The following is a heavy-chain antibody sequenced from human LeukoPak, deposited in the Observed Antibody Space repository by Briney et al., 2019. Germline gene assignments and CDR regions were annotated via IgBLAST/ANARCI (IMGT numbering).Heavy chain of an antibody. D-gene: IGHD3-22*01. V-gene: IGHV1-18*01. CDR1: GYTFTSYG. Sequence: ASVKVSCKASGYTFTSYGISWLRQAPGQGLEWMGWISAYNGNTNYAQKLQGRVTMTTDTSTSTAYMELRSLRSDDTAVYYCARDRTPHYYYDSSGYYSTIYYWGQGTLVTVSS. J-gene: IGHJ4*02. CDR3: ARDRTPHYYYDSSGYYSTIYY. CDR2: ISAYNGNT.